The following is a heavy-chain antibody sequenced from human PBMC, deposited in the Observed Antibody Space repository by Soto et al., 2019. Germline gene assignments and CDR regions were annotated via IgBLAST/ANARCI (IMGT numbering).Heavy chain of an antibody. J-gene: IGHJ4*02. Sequence: AGGSLRLSCAASGFTFSSYCMHWVRQAPGKGLEWVAVIWYDGSNKYYADSVKGRFTISRDNSKNTLYLQMNSLRAEDTAVYYCARDTSIDKGLDYWGQGTLVTVSS. CDR3: ARDTSIDKGLDY. CDR2: IWYDGSNK. CDR1: GFTFSSYC. D-gene: IGHD6-6*01. V-gene: IGHV3-33*01.